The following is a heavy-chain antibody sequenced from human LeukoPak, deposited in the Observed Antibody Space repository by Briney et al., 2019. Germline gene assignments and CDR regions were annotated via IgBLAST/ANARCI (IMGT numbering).Heavy chain of an antibody. CDR2: IYSTGST. V-gene: IGHV4-4*07. J-gene: IGHJ4*02. D-gene: IGHD6-13*01. CDR1: GGSISSYY. Sequence: SETLSLTCSVSGGSISSYYWSWIRQPAGKGLEWIGRIYSTGSTNYNPSLKSRVTMSVDTSKNQFSLRLRSVTAADTAVYYCARQIASAGTAGFDFWGQGALVTVSS. CDR3: ARQIASAGTAGFDF.